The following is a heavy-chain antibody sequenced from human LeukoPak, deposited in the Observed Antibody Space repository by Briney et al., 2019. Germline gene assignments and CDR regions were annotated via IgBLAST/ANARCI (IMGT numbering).Heavy chain of an antibody. D-gene: IGHD1-26*01. CDR3: AKEIGGSGSYACDY. V-gene: IGHV3-21*01. Sequence: GGSLRLSCAASGFVFSDYYMNWARQTPGKGLEWVSSISSSSSYIYYADSVKGRFTISRDNSKNTLYLQMNSLRVEDTAVYYCAKEIGGSGSYACDYWGQGTLVTVSS. CDR1: GFVFSDYY. CDR2: ISSSSSYI. J-gene: IGHJ4*02.